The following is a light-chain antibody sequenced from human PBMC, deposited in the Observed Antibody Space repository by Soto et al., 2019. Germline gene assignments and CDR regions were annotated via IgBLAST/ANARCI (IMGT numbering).Light chain of an antibody. CDR2: EVS. CDR1: SSDVGGYNY. CDR3: SSSAGGNSF. V-gene: IGLV2-8*01. Sequence: QSALAQPPSASGSPGQSVIISCTGTSSDVGGYNYVSWYQQHPGKAPKLMIYEVSKRPSGVPDRFSGSKSGNTASLTVSGLHAQDAADYYCSSSAGGNSFFGTGTKVTGL. J-gene: IGLJ1*01.